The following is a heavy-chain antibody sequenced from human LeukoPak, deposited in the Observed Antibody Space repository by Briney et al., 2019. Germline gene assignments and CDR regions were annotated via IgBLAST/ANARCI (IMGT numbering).Heavy chain of an antibody. V-gene: IGHV1-69*13. CDR2: IIPIFGTA. D-gene: IGHD6-19*01. J-gene: IGHJ4*02. Sequence: ASVKVSCKASGGTFSSYAISWVRQAPGQGLEWMGGIIPIFGTANYAQKFQGRVTITADESTSTAYMELSSLRSEDTAVYYGARDYGYSSGQEAYWGQGTLVTVSS. CDR1: GGTFSSYA. CDR3: ARDYGYSSGQEAY.